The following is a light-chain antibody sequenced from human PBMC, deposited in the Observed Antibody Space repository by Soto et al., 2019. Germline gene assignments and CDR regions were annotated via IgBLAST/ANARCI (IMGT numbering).Light chain of an antibody. CDR1: SSDVGDYNY. Sequence: QPVLTQPRSVSGSPGQSVTISCTGTSSDVGDYNYVSWYQQHPGKAPKVMIFDVSKRPSGVPDRFSGTKSGNTASLTISGLQADDEADYYCCSYAGNYIYVFGTGTKLTVL. CDR2: DVS. J-gene: IGLJ1*01. CDR3: CSYAGNYIYV. V-gene: IGLV2-11*01.